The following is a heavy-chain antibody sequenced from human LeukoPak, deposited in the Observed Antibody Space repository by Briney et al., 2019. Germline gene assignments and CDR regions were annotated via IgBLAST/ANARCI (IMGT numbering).Heavy chain of an antibody. J-gene: IGHJ6*03. Sequence: ASVKVSCKASGYTLTGYYMHWVRQAPGQGLEWMGWINPNSGGTNYAQKFQGRVTMTRDTSISTAYMELSRLRSEDTAVYYCARGSKVVVGATLYYYYYYYMDVWGKGTTVTISS. CDR1: GYTLTGYY. CDR2: INPNSGGT. CDR3: ARGSKVVVGATLYYYYYYYMDV. V-gene: IGHV1-2*02. D-gene: IGHD1-26*01.